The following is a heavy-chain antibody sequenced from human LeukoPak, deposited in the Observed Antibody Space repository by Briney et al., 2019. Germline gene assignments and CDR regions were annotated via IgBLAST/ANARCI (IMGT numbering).Heavy chain of an antibody. CDR3: ARHATNYDFWSGYRTHDAFDI. CDR2: IYYSGST. D-gene: IGHD3-3*01. Sequence: SETLSLTCTVSGGSISSSSYYWGWIRQPPGKGLEWIGSIYYSGSTYYNPSLKSRVTISVDTSKNQFSLKLSSVTAADTAVYYCARHATNYDFWSGYRTHDAFDIWGRGTMVTVSS. V-gene: IGHV4-39*01. CDR1: GGSISSSSYY. J-gene: IGHJ3*02.